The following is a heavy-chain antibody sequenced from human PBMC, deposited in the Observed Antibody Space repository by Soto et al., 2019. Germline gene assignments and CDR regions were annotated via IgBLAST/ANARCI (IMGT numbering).Heavy chain of an antibody. CDR1: GDSISSYY. J-gene: IGHJ4*02. D-gene: IGHD5-18*01. V-gene: IGHV4-59*01. Sequence: SETLSLTCSVSGDSISSYYWSWIRQPPGKGLEWIGYIYYSGSTNYNPSLKSRVTISVDTSKNQFSLKLSSVTAADTAVYYCARARSELWLLGSWGKGTLVTVSS. CDR2: IYYSGST. CDR3: ARARSELWLLGS.